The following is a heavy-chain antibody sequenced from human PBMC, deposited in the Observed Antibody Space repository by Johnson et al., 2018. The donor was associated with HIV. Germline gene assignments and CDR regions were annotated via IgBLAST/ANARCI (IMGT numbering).Heavy chain of an antibody. V-gene: IGHV3-30*02. CDR3: AKDLPSGWDGGDAFDI. CDR1: GFTFSSYG. Sequence: QVQLVESGGGVVQPGRSLRLSCAVSGFTFSSYGMHWVRQAPGNGLEWVAFIQYDGSNKYYADSVKGRFTISRDNSKNTLYLQMNSLRPEDTAVYYCAKDLPSGWDGGDAFDIWGQGTMVIVSS. CDR2: IQYDGSNK. J-gene: IGHJ3*02. D-gene: IGHD6-19*01.